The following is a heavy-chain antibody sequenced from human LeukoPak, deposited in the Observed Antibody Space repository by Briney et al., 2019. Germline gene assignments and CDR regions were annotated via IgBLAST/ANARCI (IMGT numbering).Heavy chain of an antibody. J-gene: IGHJ5*02. V-gene: IGHV4-39*07. D-gene: IGHD6-19*01. Sequence: SETLSLTCTVSGGSISSSSYYWGWIRQPPGKGLEWIGEINHSGSTNYNPSLKSRVTISVDTSKNQFSLKLSSVTAADTAVYYCAMERKQWLVRRWFDPWGQGTLVTVSS. CDR3: AMERKQWLVRRWFDP. CDR2: INHSGST. CDR1: GGSISSSSYY.